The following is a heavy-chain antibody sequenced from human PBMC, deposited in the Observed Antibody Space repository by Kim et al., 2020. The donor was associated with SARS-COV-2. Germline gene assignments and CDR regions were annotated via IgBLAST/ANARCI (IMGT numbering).Heavy chain of an antibody. J-gene: IGHJ4*02. CDR2: ISCISRSI. CDR1: GFRFSNYE. Sequence: GGSLRLSCAASGFRFSNYEMNWVRQTPGKGLEWISYISCISRSIYYADSVRGRFTISRDNAKNSLYLQMNSLRAEDTAVYYCATPASTDGWYFDYWGRGTLVTVSS. D-gene: IGHD6-19*01. CDR3: ATPASTDGWYFDY. V-gene: IGHV3-48*03.